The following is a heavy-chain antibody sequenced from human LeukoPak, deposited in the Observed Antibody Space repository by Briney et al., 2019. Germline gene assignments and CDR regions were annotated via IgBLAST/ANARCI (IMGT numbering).Heavy chain of an antibody. D-gene: IGHD1-26*01. J-gene: IGHJ4*02. CDR3: ARQGVSIVGPTYTFDH. CDR1: GGSISTYY. CDR2: ISYSGST. Sequence: SETLSLTCSVSGGSISTYYWSWIRQPPGKGLEWIGYISYSGSTNYNPSLKSRVTISVDTSKNQFSLRLSSVTAADTAVYYCARQGVSIVGPTYTFDHWGQGTLVTVSS. V-gene: IGHV4-59*08.